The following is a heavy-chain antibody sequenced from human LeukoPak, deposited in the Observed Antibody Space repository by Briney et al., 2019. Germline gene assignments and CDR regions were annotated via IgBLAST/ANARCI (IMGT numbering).Heavy chain of an antibody. Sequence: PSETLSLICTVSGDSISSSSYYWGWIRQPPGKGLEWIGSIYYSGNTYYNPSLKSRVTISVDTSKNHFSLNLNSVTAADTAVYYCARVGVMVRNDYWGQGTLVTVSS. CDR1: GDSISSSSYY. V-gene: IGHV4-39*07. D-gene: IGHD3-10*01. CDR2: IYYSGNT. J-gene: IGHJ4*02. CDR3: ARVGVMVRNDY.